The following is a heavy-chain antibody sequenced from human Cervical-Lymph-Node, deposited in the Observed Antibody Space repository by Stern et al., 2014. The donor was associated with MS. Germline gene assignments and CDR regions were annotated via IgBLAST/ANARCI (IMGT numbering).Heavy chain of an antibody. CDR2: ISRTGDTI. CDR1: GFSFSDYS. V-gene: IGHV3-11*01. D-gene: IGHD3-10*01. J-gene: IGHJ5*02. Sequence: VHLVESGGGLVKPGGSLRLSCAASGFSFSDYSMSWTRQAPGKGLEWVSHISRTGDTIYYADYVTVRFTISRDNAKDSVYLHMNSLRAEDTAVYYCARGTVWFGELLESWGQGTLVAVSS. CDR3: ARGTVWFGELLES.